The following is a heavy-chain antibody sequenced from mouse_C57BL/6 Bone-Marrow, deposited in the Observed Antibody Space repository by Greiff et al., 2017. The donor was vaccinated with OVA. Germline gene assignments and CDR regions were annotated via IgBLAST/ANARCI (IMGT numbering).Heavy chain of an antibody. CDR2: INPNNGGT. CDR1: GYTFTDYY. D-gene: IGHD3-1*01. Sequence: VQLQQSGPELVKPGASVKISCKASGYTFTDYYMNWVKQSHGKSLEWIGDINPNNGGTSYNQKFKGKATLTVDKSSSTAYMELRSLTSEDSAVYYCARSPSVGAMDYWGQGTSVTVSS. V-gene: IGHV1-26*01. J-gene: IGHJ4*01. CDR3: ARSPSVGAMDY.